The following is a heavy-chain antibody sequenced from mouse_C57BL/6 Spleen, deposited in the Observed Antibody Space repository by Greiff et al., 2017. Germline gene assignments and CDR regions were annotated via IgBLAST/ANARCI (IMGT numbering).Heavy chain of an antibody. D-gene: IGHD2-3*01. J-gene: IGHJ2*01. CDR1: GYTFTSYW. CDR2: IYPGSGST. Sequence: QVQLQQPGAELVKPGASVKMSCKASGYTFTSYWITWVKQRPGQGLEWIGDIYPGSGSTNHNEKFKSKATLTVDTSSSTAYMQLSSLTSEDSAVYYCARRPIYDGYYVDYWGQGTTLTVSS. CDR3: ARRPIYDGYYVDY. V-gene: IGHV1-55*01.